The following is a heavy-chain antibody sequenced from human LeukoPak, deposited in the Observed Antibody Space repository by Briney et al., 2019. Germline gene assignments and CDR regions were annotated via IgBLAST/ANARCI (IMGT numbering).Heavy chain of an antibody. V-gene: IGHV3-21*01. CDR2: ISGSSSNI. CDR1: GFTFSSYN. D-gene: IGHD5-18*01. CDR3: ARSPSYSYGYDYYYYGLDV. Sequence: PGGSLRLSSAASGFTFSSYNMNWVRQAPGERLQRVSSISGSSSNIYYADSVKGRFTISRDNAKNSLYLKMKRLRAEDTAVYYCARSPSYSYGYDYYYYGLDVWGQGTTVTVSS. J-gene: IGHJ6*02.